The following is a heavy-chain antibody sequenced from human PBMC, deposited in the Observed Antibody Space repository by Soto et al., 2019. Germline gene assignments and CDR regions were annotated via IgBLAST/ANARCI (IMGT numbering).Heavy chain of an antibody. CDR1: GGSISSGGYY. CDR2: IYYSGST. J-gene: IGHJ4*02. Sequence: SETLSLTCTVSGGSISSGGYYWSWIRQHPGKGLEWIGYIYYSGSTYYNPSLKSRVTISVDTSKNQFSLKLSSVTAADTAVYYCARAGASPTTTIDYWGQGTLVTISS. V-gene: IGHV4-31*03. CDR3: ARAGASPTTTIDY. D-gene: IGHD4-4*01.